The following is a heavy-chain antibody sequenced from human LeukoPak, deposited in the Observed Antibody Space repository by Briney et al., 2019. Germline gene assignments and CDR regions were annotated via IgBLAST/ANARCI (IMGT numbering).Heavy chain of an antibody. CDR1: GGTFSSYA. V-gene: IGHV1-69*05. CDR2: IIPIFGTA. CDR3: AGGVIGQDYAFDI. Sequence: SVKVSCKASGGTFSSYAISWVRQAPGQGLEWMGGIIPIFGTANYAQKFQGRVTITTDESTSTAYMELSSLRSEDTAVYYCAGGVIGQDYAFDIWGQGTMVTVSS. D-gene: IGHD3-16*01. J-gene: IGHJ3*02.